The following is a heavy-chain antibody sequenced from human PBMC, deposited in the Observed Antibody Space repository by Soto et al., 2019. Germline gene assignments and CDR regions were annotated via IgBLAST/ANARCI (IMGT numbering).Heavy chain of an antibody. CDR2: IRYDGSNK. V-gene: IGHV3-33*01. J-gene: IGHJ5*02. CDR1: GFTFSNHD. CDR3: ARDRGIAAAYNWFDP. Sequence: QVQLVESGGGVVQPGRSLRLSCAASGFTFSNHDMHWVRQAPGKGLEWVAGIRYDGSNKNYADSVKGRFTISRDSSKNTLYLQMNSLRIKDTAIYYCARDRGIAAAYNWFDPWGQGTLGTVSS. D-gene: IGHD6-13*01.